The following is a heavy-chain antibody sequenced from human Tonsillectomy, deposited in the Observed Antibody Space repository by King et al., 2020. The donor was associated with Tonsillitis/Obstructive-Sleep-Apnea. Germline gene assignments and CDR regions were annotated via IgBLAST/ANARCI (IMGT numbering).Heavy chain of an antibody. Sequence: VQLVESGGGVVQPGRSLRLSCAASGFTFSEYGMYWVRQAPGKGLEWVAAISRDGSSKFYSDSVRGRFAISRDNSKSTLYLQLNSVTAGDTALYYCARERRMKYYMDVWGKGTTVTVSS. V-gene: IGHV3-30*03. CDR1: GFTFSEYG. CDR3: ARERRMKYYMDV. CDR2: ISRDGSSK. J-gene: IGHJ6*03. D-gene: IGHD2/OR15-2a*01.